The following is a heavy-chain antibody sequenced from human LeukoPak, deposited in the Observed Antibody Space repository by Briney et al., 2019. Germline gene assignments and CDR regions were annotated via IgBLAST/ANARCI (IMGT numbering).Heavy chain of an antibody. V-gene: IGHV3-21*06. CDR1: GFIFSNYY. CDR2: IHGSASYN. CDR3: VRAFGGYDSQRFYYNMDV. J-gene: IGHJ6*03. Sequence: SGGSLRLSCAASGFIFSNYYLNWVRQAPGKGLEWVSCIHGSASYNYYADSVKGRFTISRDSAKNSLYLEMSSLRVEDTAVYYCVRAFGGYDSQRFYYNMDVWGKGTTVTVSS. D-gene: IGHD5-12*01.